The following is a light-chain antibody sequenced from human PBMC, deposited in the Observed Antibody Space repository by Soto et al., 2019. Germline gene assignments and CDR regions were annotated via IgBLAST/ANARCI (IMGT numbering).Light chain of an antibody. Sequence: QSALTQPASVSGSPGQSITISCTGTSSDVGGYNYVSWYQHHPGKAPKLMISQVSNRPSGVSIRFSGSKSGNTASLTISGLQAEDEADYYCSSYTNSSTFYVFGTGTKVTVL. CDR2: QVS. CDR3: SSYTNSSTFYV. V-gene: IGLV2-14*01. CDR1: SSDVGGYNY. J-gene: IGLJ1*01.